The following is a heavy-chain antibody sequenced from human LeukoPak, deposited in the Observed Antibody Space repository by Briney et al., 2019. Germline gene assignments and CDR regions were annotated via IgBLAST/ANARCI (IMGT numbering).Heavy chain of an antibody. CDR2: INHSGST. CDR1: GFTFSSYS. Sequence: GSLRLSCAASGFTFSSYSMNWVRQAPGKGLEWIGEINHSGSTNYNPSLKSRVTISVDTSKNQFSLKLSSVTAADTAVYYCARLRGYYYGSGSYYIPSYYYYYYMDVWGKGTTVTISS. D-gene: IGHD3-10*01. CDR3: ARLRGYYYGSGSYYIPSYYYYYYMDV. V-gene: IGHV4-34*01. J-gene: IGHJ6*03.